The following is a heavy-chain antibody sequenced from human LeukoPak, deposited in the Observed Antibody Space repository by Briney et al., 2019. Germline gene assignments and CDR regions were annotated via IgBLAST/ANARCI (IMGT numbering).Heavy chain of an antibody. CDR3: AKDIRGLFRTSCCLDY. CDR2: ISGSGGST. Sequence: PGRSLRLSCAASGFTLGSYGMNWVRQAPGKGLEWVSTISGSGGSTHYADSVKGRFTISRDNSKNTLYLQMNSLRAEDTAVYYCAKDIRGLFRTSCCLDYWGQGTLVTVSS. D-gene: IGHD2-2*01. V-gene: IGHV3-23*01. J-gene: IGHJ4*02. CDR1: GFTLGSYG.